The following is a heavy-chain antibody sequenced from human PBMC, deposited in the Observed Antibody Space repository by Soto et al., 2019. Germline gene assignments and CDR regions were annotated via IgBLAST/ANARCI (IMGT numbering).Heavy chain of an antibody. J-gene: IGHJ4*02. CDR2: IRGTGGET. CDR3: AQDRGWGVVSPSHDY. V-gene: IGHV3-23*01. CDR1: GFTFRNFV. Sequence: EVELLESGGGIVQPGGSLRVSCVASGFTFRNFVMSWVRQAPGKGLEWVSAIRGTGGETFYADSVKGRFTISRDNSKNTLYLQMTSLRDEDTALYFCAQDRGWGVVSPSHDYLGQGTLVTVSS. D-gene: IGHD2-21*01.